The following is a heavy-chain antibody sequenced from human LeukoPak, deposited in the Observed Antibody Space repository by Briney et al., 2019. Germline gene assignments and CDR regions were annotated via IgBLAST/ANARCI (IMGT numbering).Heavy chain of an antibody. CDR3: ARDGDAPMTDFDY. CDR1: GFTFSSYG. J-gene: IGHJ4*02. V-gene: IGHV3-74*01. CDR2: IKTDGSIT. Sequence: GGSLRLSCAASGFTFSSYGMCWVRQDPGKGLAWVSCIKTDGSITAYAGSVKGRFTISRDNAKNTLYLQMNSLRADDTAVYYCARDGDAPMTDFDYWGQGTLVTVSS. D-gene: IGHD2-21*02.